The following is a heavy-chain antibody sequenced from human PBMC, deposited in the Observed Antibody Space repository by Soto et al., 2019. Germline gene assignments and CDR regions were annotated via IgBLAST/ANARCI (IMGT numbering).Heavy chain of an antibody. J-gene: IGHJ4*02. CDR1: GFTFSSYA. CDR2: ISGSGGST. D-gene: IGHD3-10*01. Sequence: EVQLLESGGGLVQPGGSLRLSCAASGFTFSSYAMSWVRQAPGKGLEWVSGISGSGGSTYYADSVKGRFTISRDNSKNTLYLQMNSLRAEETAVYYCAKDMVRARPYSDYWGRGTLVAVSS. CDR3: AKDMVRARPYSDY. V-gene: IGHV3-23*01.